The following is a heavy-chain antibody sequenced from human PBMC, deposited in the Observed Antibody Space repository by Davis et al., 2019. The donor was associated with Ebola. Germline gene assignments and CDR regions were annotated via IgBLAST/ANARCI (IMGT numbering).Heavy chain of an antibody. CDR3: AKGGGLYVVATNDY. D-gene: IGHD5-12*01. CDR2: ISGSGGST. Sequence: GESLKISCAASGFTFSSYAMSWVRQAPGKGLEWVSAISGSGGSTYYADSVKGRFTISRDNSKNTLYLQMNSLRAEETAVDYCAKGGGLYVVATNDYWGQGTLVTVSS. J-gene: IGHJ4*02. CDR1: GFTFSSYA. V-gene: IGHV3-23*01.